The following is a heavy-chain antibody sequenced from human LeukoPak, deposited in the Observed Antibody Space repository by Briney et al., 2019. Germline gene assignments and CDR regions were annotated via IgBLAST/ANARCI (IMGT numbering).Heavy chain of an antibody. D-gene: IGHD1-20*01. J-gene: IGHJ3*02. V-gene: IGHV3-53*01. CDR3: AKGLRYNWNPPVAFDI. CDR1: GFTVSSNY. Sequence: GVSLRLSCAASGFTVSSNYMSWVRQAPGKGLEWVSVIYSGGSTYYADSVKGRFTISRDNSKNTLYLQMNSLRAEDTAVYYCAKGLRYNWNPPVAFDIRGQGTMVTVSS. CDR2: IYSGGST.